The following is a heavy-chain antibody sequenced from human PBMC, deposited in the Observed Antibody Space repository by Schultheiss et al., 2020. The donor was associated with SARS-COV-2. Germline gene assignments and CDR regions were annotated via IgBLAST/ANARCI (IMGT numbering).Heavy chain of an antibody. CDR1: GGSISSYY. V-gene: IGHV4-59*12. CDR3: ARELGWVDP. CDR2: IYYSGST. J-gene: IGHJ5*02. Sequence: SETLSLTCTVSGGSISSYYWSWIRQPPGKGLEWIGYIYYSGSTYYNPSLKSRVTISVDTSKNQFSLQLTSVTAADTAVYYCARELGWVDPWGQGTLVTVSS. D-gene: IGHD3-16*01.